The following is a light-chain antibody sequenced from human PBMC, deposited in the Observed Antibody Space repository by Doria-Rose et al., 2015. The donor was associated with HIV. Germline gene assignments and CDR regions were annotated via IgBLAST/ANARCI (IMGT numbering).Light chain of an antibody. Sequence: LTQSPGTLSLSPGERATLSCRASQSFSSTCLAWYQQKPGQAPSLLIYDGSTRATGIPDRFSASGSATDFTLTINRLEPEDFALYYCHQYGTSWAFGQGTKVEI. CDR1: QSFSSTC. CDR2: DGS. V-gene: IGKV3-20*01. J-gene: IGKJ1*01. CDR3: HQYGTSWA.